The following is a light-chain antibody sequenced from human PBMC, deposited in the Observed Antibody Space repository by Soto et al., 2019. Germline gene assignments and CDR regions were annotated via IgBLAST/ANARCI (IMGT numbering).Light chain of an antibody. CDR3: SSYAGNLYA. Sequence: QSALTQPPSASGSPGQSVTISCTGTSSDVGGYNYVSWYQQHPGKAPKLMIYEVSKRPSGVPDRFSGSKSDNTASLTVSGLQAEDEADYYCSSYAGNLYAFGTGTKLTVL. J-gene: IGLJ1*01. CDR1: SSDVGGYNY. CDR2: EVS. V-gene: IGLV2-8*01.